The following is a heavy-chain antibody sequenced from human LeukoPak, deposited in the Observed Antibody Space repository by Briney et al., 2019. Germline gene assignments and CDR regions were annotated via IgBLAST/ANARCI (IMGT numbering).Heavy chain of an antibody. V-gene: IGHV3-21*01. Sequence: GGSLRLSCAASGFTFSIYSMNWVRQAPGKGLEWVSSISSSSNYIYYADSVKGRFTISRDNAKNSLYLQMNSLRAEDTAVYYCAPTGTVTTIAYWGQGTLVTVSS. J-gene: IGHJ4*02. CDR3: APTGTVTTIAY. D-gene: IGHD4-17*01. CDR2: ISSSSNYI. CDR1: GFTFSIYS.